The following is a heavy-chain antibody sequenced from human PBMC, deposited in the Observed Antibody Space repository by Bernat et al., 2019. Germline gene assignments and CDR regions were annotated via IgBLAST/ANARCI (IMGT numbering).Heavy chain of an antibody. CDR3: ASRYCSGGRCYFDH. CDR2: ISSGSSDI. V-gene: IGHV3-48*01. D-gene: IGHD2-15*01. Sequence: EVQLVESGGGLVQPGASLRLSCAASGFDFSTYSMSWVRQAAGKGLESIAYISSGSSDIYYGDSVKGRFTISRDNAKNLVYLQMNSLRAEDTAVYYCASRYCSGGRCYFDHWGQGTLVTVSS. J-gene: IGHJ4*02. CDR1: GFDFSTYS.